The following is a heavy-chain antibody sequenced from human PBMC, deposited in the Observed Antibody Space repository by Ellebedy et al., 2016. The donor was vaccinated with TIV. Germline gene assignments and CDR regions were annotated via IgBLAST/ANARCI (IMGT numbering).Heavy chain of an antibody. CDR1: GASIIVDHC. D-gene: IGHD6-6*01. J-gene: IGHJ4*02. CDR2: IYLTGST. CDR3: ARAIIAPRPYYFDS. Sequence: SETLSLXXSVSGASIIVDHCLSRVRQPPGKGLEGIGEIYLTGSTNYNPSLKSRVTMSIDKSKTQFSLKLTSVTAADTAVYYCARAIIAPRPYYFDSWGQGALVTVSS. V-gene: IGHV4-4*02.